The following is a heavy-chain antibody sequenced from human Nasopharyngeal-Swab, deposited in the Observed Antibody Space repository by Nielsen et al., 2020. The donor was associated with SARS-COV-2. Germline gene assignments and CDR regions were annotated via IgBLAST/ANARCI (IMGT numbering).Heavy chain of an antibody. J-gene: IGHJ6*02. D-gene: IGHD1-26*01. Sequence: SETLSPTCSVSGGSFNGFYWNWIRQSTGKGLEWIGEINHNERTNYNPSLMSRVTLLIDTANNQVSLKRSDVTATDTAVYYCARAGRVGDAFTGLDVWGQGTTVTVSS. CDR1: GGSFNGFY. CDR3: ARAGRVGDAFTGLDV. V-gene: IGHV4-34*01. CDR2: INHNERT.